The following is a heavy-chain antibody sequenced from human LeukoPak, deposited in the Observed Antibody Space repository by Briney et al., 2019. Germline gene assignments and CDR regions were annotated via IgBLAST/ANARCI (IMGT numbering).Heavy chain of an antibody. CDR1: GFTFSNYG. J-gene: IGHJ3*02. V-gene: IGHV3-33*01. CDR2: IWFDGSNE. D-gene: IGHD5-18*01. Sequence: GGSLRLSCAASGFTFSNYGMHWVRQAPGKGLEWVSLIWFDGSNEYYADSVKGRFTISRDNSKNTLYLQMNTLSAEDTAVYYCARDRGYNYGHAFDIWGQGTMVTVSS. CDR3: ARDRGYNYGHAFDI.